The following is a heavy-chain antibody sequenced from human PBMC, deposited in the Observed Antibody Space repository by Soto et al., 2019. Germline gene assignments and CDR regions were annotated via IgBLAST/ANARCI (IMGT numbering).Heavy chain of an antibody. V-gene: IGHV1-2*02. D-gene: IGHD2-21*01. CDR1: GYTFTGYF. Sequence: GASVKVSCKASGYTFTGYFIHWVRQAPGQGLEWIGWINPYSGGADLSQKFQGRVTMIRDTSISTAYMEVSSLRSDDTAVFYCARLMHYSHSGGSSHSGFDMWGQGTLVTVSS. CDR2: INPYSGGA. J-gene: IGHJ3*02. CDR3: ARLMHYSHSGGSSHSGFDM.